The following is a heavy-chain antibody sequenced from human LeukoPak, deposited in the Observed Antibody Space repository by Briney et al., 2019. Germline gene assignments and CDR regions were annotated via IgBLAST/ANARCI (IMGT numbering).Heavy chain of an antibody. J-gene: IGHJ4*02. CDR3: ARQSTDGGNPIDF. Sequence: SVTLSLTCTVSGDSISSRSYYWGWIRQPPGKGLEWIGGIFDSGSTYYNPSLESRVTISADTSNSQFSLKLSSVTAPDTAVYYCARQSTDGGNPIDFWGQGTLVTVSS. CDR2: IFDSGST. V-gene: IGHV4-39*01. CDR1: GDSISSRSYY. D-gene: IGHD4-23*01.